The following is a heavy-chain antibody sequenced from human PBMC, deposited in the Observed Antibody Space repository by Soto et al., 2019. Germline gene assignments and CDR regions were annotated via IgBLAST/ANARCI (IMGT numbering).Heavy chain of an antibody. CDR1: GGSFSSDSFI. D-gene: IGHD1-26*01. CDR3: ARDHKWDGMDV. Sequence: QVQLQESGPGLVKPSQTLSLTCSVSGGSFSSDSFIWSWVRQFPGKGLEWIGYINYSGTTYYNPSIRSRITMSVDTSKNQFSLNLSSVTAADTAVYYCARDHKWDGMDVWGQGTTVTVS. J-gene: IGHJ6*02. V-gene: IGHV4-31*03. CDR2: INYSGTT.